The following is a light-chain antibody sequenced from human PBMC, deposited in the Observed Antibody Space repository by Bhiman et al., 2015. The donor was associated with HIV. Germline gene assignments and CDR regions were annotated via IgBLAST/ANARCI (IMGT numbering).Light chain of an antibody. Sequence: QSVLTQPPSVSAAPGQKVTIFCSGSSSNIGNNYVSWYQQLPGTAPKLLIYGNNNRPSGVPDRFSGSKSGTSASLAITGLQAEDEADYYCQSYDSSLSGRVFGGGTKLTVL. J-gene: IGLJ3*02. CDR1: SSNIGNNY. CDR3: QSYDSSLSGRV. CDR2: GNN. V-gene: IGLV1-40*01.